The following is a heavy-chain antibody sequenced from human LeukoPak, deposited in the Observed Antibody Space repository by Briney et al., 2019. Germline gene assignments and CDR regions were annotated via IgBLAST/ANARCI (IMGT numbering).Heavy chain of an antibody. Sequence: PGGSLRLSCAASGFTLNRYWMSWVRQAPGKGLEWVANINEDGGERHYVDSVKGRFTTSRDNAKNSLYLQMNSLRAEDTAVYYCARGGNLENWGGGTLVTVSS. J-gene: IGHJ4*02. CDR1: GFTLNRYW. V-gene: IGHV3-7*01. CDR2: INEDGGER. D-gene: IGHD1-14*01. CDR3: ARGGNLEN.